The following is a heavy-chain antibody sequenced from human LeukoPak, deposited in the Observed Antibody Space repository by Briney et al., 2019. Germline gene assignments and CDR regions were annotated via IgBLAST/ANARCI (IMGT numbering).Heavy chain of an antibody. Sequence: SETLSLTCTVSGASISSYYWSWIRQPPGKGLEWIGYIHTSGSTNYKPSLKSRVTITVDTSKNQVSLRLNSVTAADTAVYYCAILGWLHPSYYSGQGTLLTVS. CDR3: AILGWLHPSYY. D-gene: IGHD5-24*01. J-gene: IGHJ4*02. CDR1: GASISSYY. CDR2: IHTSGST. V-gene: IGHV4-4*09.